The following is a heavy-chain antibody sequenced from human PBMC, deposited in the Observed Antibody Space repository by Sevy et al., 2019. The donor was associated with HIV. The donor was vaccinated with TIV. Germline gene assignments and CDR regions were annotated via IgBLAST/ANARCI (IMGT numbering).Heavy chain of an antibody. J-gene: IGHJ4*02. D-gene: IGHD3-10*01. V-gene: IGHV3-23*01. CDR2: ISDSGGST. CDR1: GFTFSSYA. CDR3: AKSPYGSGTVIDY. Sequence: GGSLRLSCAASGFTFSSYAMSWVRQAPGKGLEWVSAISDSGGSTCYADSVKGRFTISRDNSKNTLYLQMNSLRAEDTAVYYCAKSPYGSGTVIDYWGQGTLVTVSS.